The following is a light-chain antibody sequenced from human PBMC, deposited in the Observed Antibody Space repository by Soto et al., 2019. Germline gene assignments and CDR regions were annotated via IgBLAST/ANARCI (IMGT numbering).Light chain of an antibody. Sequence: QLVVTQSPSTSASLGASVKLTCTLSSGYSSYAIAWHQQQPEKGLRYLMKLKSDGSHNKGDGIPDRFSGSSSGAERYLTISSLQSEDEADYYCQTWATGIRVFGGGTKLTVL. V-gene: IGLV4-69*01. CDR1: SGYSSYA. CDR2: LKSDGSH. CDR3: QTWATGIRV. J-gene: IGLJ2*01.